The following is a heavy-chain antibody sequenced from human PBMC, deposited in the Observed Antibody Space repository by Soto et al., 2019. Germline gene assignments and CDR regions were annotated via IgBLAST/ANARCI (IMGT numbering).Heavy chain of an antibody. Sequence: QVTLKESGPVLVKPTEPLTLRCTVSGLSITDSEMGVSWIRQPPGQPLEWLAHIDSSGEKSYRTFPKSRLAISKDTAKSQIVLTKTNMDPADTATYYCARRHLAVAVSPWFDPWGQGIPITVAS. CDR2: IDSSGEK. D-gene: IGHD6-19*01. J-gene: IGHJ5*02. V-gene: IGHV2-26*01. CDR3: ARRHLAVAVSPWFDP. CDR1: GLSITDSEMG.